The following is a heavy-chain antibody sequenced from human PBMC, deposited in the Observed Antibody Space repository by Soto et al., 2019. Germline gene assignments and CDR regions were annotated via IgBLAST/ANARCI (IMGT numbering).Heavy chain of an antibody. J-gene: IGHJ3*02. V-gene: IGHV1-69*13. CDR3: ARDRETSSGYYSLDAFDI. CDR1: GGTFSSYA. CDR2: IIPIFGTA. D-gene: IGHD3-22*01. Sequence: SVKVSCKASGGTFSSYAISWVRQAPGQGLEWMGGIIPIFGTANYAQKFQGRVTITADESRSTAYMELSSLRSEDTAVYYCARDRETSSGYYSLDAFDIWGQGTMVTVSS.